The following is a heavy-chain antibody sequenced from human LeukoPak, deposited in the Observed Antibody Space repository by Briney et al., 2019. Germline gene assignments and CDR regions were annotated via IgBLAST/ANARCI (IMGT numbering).Heavy chain of an antibody. CDR3: AKGWYSSSWYGGLDY. CDR1: GFTFRSYA. Sequence: GGSLRLSCAPSGFTFRSYALCWVRAGPGEGRGCGSAISASGGSTNYAHSVKGQFTISRDKSNNTLYLQMNSLRAEDTAVYYCAKGWYSSSWYGGLDYWGQGTLVTVSS. J-gene: IGHJ4*02. CDR2: ISASGGST. V-gene: IGHV3-23*01. D-gene: IGHD6-13*01.